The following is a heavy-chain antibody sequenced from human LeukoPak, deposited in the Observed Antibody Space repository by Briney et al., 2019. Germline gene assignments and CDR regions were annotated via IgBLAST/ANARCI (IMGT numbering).Heavy chain of an antibody. D-gene: IGHD1-26*01. J-gene: IGHJ3*01. Sequence: PGGSLRLSCGASGFTFSSYGVSWVRQAPGKGLEWVSNISGSGDSTYYADSVKGRFTISRDNSKNTLYLQMNSLRAEDTAVYYCAKDGGFSGSWGQGTMVTVSS. CDR2: ISGSGDST. CDR3: AKDGGFSGS. CDR1: GFTFSSYG. V-gene: IGHV3-23*01.